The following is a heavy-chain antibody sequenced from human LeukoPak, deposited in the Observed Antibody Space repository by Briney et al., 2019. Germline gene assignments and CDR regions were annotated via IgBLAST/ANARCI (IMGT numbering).Heavy chain of an antibody. Sequence: GGSLRLSCAASGFTFSSNEMNWVRQAPGKGLEWVSYITSSGSTIYYADSVKGRFTISRDNAKNSLYLQMNSLRADDTAVYYCARDGGLDYYGSGSSQNWFDPWGQGTLVTVSS. CDR3: ARDGGLDYYGSGSSQNWFDP. CDR2: ITSSGSTI. J-gene: IGHJ5*02. CDR1: GFTFSSNE. V-gene: IGHV3-48*03. D-gene: IGHD3-10*01.